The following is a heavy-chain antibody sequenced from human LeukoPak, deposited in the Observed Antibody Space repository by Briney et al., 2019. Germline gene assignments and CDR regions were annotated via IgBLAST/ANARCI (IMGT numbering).Heavy chain of an antibody. CDR1: GFTFSSYG. CDR3: AKDFSSSSLGSWYFDL. Sequence: PGGSLRLSCAASGFTFSSYGMHWVRQAPGKGLEWVAVIWYDGSNKYYADSVKGRLTISRDNSKNTLYLQMNSLRAEDTAVYYCAKDFSSSSLGSWYFDLWGRGALVTVYS. CDR2: IWYDGSNK. V-gene: IGHV3-33*06. J-gene: IGHJ2*01. D-gene: IGHD6-13*01.